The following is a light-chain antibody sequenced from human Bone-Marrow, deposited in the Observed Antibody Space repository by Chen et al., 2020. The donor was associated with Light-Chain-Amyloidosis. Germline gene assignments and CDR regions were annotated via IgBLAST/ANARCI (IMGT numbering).Light chain of an antibody. CDR2: DEN. CDR3: QVWHSRTDHKV. Sequence: SYVLTQPPSVSVAPGKTAKITCGGSDIGTKSVHWYLQKPGQAPVLVVSDENDRPSGIPERFSGSNSGDTATLTITRVEAGDEADYYCQVWHSRTDHKVFGGGTKLTVL. CDR1: DIGTKS. J-gene: IGLJ2*01. V-gene: IGLV3-21*03.